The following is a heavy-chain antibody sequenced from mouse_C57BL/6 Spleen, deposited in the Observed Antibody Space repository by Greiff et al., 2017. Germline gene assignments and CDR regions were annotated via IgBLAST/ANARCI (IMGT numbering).Heavy chain of an antibody. D-gene: IGHD2-4*01. CDR2: INYDGSST. V-gene: IGHV5-16*01. Sequence: EVKLMASEGGLVQPGSSMKLSCTASGFTFSDYYMAWVRQVPEKGLEWVANINYDGSSTYYLDSLKSRFIISRDNAKNILYLQMSSLKSEDTATYYCARAPLYYDYLMDYWGQGTSVTVSS. CDR3: ARAPLYYDYLMDY. J-gene: IGHJ4*01. CDR1: GFTFSDYY.